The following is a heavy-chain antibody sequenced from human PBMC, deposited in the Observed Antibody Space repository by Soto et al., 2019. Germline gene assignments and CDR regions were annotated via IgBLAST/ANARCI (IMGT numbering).Heavy chain of an antibody. CDR3: AHAGDYDLLSFDH. V-gene: IGHV2-5*02. D-gene: IGHD4-17*01. J-gene: IGHJ4*02. Sequence: QITLKESGPPLVRPAQTLTLTCAFSGFSLTTTSMGVAWIRQPPGKALEWLALIYWDDDQRYSPSLKDSLTISKDTSRSRVVLTISNMNPEDTGTYFWAHAGDYDLLSFDHWGPGTLVTVSS. CDR2: IYWDDDQ. CDR1: GFSLTTTSMG.